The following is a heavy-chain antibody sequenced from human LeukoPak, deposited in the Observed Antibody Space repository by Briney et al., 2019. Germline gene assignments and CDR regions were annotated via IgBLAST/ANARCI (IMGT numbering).Heavy chain of an antibody. CDR2: ISTTGDTT. CDR1: GFTFSTYG. V-gene: IGHV3-23*01. J-gene: IGHJ4*02. CDR3: AKRASGYYFDS. D-gene: IGHD5-12*01. Sequence: GGSLRLSCAASGFTFSTYGMSWVRQAPGKGLEWVSTISTTGDTTYYTDSVKGRFTISRDNSKNTVYLQMSSLRAQVTAVFYCAKRASGYYFDSWGQGTLVTVSS.